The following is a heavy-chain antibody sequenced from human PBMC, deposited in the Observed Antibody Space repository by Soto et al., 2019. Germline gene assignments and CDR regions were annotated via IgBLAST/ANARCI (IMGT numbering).Heavy chain of an antibody. V-gene: IGHV3-23*01. CDR3: AKGPGWELLPHNWFDP. J-gene: IGHJ5*02. CDR2: ISGSGGST. CDR1: GFTFSSYA. Sequence: PGGSLRLSCAASGFTFSSYAMSWVRQAPGKGLEWVSAISGSGGSTYYADSVKGRFTISRDNSKNTLYLQMNSLRAEDTAVYYCAKGPGWELLPHNWFDPWGQGTLVTVSS. D-gene: IGHD1-26*01.